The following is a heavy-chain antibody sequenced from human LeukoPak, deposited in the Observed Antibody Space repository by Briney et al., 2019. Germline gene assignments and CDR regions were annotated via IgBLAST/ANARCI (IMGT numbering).Heavy chain of an antibody. D-gene: IGHD6-19*01. Sequence: GGSLRLSCAASGFSFSSYWMSWVRQAPGKGLEWVALINPDGGERYYVDSVKGRFTISRDNAKNSLHLQMDSLRDDDTAMYFCTRDLAAVPGPRMDVWGQGTTVTVSS. J-gene: IGHJ6*02. CDR1: GFSFSSYW. V-gene: IGHV3-7*03. CDR2: INPDGGER. CDR3: TRDLAAVPGPRMDV.